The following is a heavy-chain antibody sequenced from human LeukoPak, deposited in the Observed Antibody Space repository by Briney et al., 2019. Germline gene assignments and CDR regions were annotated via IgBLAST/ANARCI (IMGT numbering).Heavy chain of an antibody. V-gene: IGHV3-30*04. Sequence: GGSLRLSCAASGFTFSSYAMHWVRQAPGKGLEWVAVISYDGSNKYYADSVKGRFTISRDNSKNTLYLQMNSLRAEDTAVYYCARGRGLAHARLDYWGQGTLVTVSS. CDR1: GFTFSSYA. CDR2: ISYDGSNK. J-gene: IGHJ4*02. D-gene: IGHD6-6*01. CDR3: ARGRGLAHARLDY.